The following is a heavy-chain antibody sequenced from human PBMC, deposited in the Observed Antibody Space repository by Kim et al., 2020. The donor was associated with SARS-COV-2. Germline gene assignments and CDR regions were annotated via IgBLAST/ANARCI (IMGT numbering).Heavy chain of an antibody. V-gene: IGHV1-58*02. CDR2: IVVGSGNT. J-gene: IGHJ3*02. Sequence: SVKVSCKASGFTFTSSAMQWVRQARGQRLEWIGWIVVGSGNTNYAQKFQERVTITRDMSTSTAYMELSSLRSEDTAVYYCAADSYSSSWHAFDIWGQGTMVTVSS. D-gene: IGHD6-13*01. CDR3: AADSYSSSWHAFDI. CDR1: GFTFTSSA.